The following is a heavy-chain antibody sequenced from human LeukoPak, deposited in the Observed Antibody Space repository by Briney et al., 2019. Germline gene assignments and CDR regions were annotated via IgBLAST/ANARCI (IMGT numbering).Heavy chain of an antibody. Sequence: GGSLRLSCAASGFIFSSYAMSWVRQAPGKGLEWVSSVSGGGGSTYYADSVKGRFTISRDNSKNTLYLQMNSLRAEDTAVYYCAKEVVGATTWNLFDYWGQGTLVTVSS. V-gene: IGHV3-23*01. D-gene: IGHD1-26*01. CDR3: AKEVVGATTWNLFDY. CDR2: VSGGGGST. CDR1: GFIFSSYA. J-gene: IGHJ4*02.